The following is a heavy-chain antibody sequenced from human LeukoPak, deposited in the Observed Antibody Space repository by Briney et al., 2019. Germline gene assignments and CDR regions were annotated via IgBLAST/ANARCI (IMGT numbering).Heavy chain of an antibody. CDR1: GFTFSDYY. D-gene: IGHD5-12*01. J-gene: IGHJ4*02. CDR3: AREFRGYSGYDLLDY. V-gene: IGHV3-11*01. Sequence: GGSLRLSCAASGFTFSDYYMSWIRQAPGKGLEWVSYIGSSGSAIYYADSVKGRFTISRDNAKNSLYLQMNSLRAEDTAVYYCAREFRGYSGYDLLDYWGQGTLVTVSS. CDR2: IGSSGSAI.